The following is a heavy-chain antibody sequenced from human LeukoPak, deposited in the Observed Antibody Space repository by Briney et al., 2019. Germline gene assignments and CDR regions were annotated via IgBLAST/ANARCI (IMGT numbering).Heavy chain of an antibody. V-gene: IGHV1-46*01. Sequence: ASVKVSCKASGYTFTSYYMYWVRQAPGQGLEWVGIINPSGGSTSYAQKFQGRVTMTRDMSTSTVYMELSSLRSEDTAVYYCARGNLIDLCFDYWGQGTLVTVSS. D-gene: IGHD2-8*01. J-gene: IGHJ4*02. CDR3: ARGNLIDLCFDY. CDR1: GYTFTSYY. CDR2: INPSGGST.